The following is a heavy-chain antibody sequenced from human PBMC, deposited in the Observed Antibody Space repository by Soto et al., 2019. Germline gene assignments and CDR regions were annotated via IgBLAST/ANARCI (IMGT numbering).Heavy chain of an antibody. CDR2: ILYDGSNE. D-gene: IGHD6-13*01. CDR1: GFTFSNYA. V-gene: IGHV3-30-3*01. Sequence: PGGSLRLSCAASGFTFSNYAIHWVRQAPGKGLEWVAVILYDGSNEYYADSVKGRFTISRDNSKNRLYLQIKSLRDEDTAVYHCATVGGSRSWYPGSRFYYYGMDVWGQGTTVTVSS. CDR3: ATVGGSRSWYPGSRFYYYGMDV. J-gene: IGHJ6*02.